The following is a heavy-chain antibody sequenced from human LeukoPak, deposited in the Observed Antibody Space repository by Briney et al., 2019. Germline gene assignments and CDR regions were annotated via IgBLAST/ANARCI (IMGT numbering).Heavy chain of an antibody. CDR3: AKDQAQLLWFGELSPMDV. CDR1: GFTFSSYG. D-gene: IGHD3-10*01. J-gene: IGHJ6*02. Sequence: GGSLRLSCAASGFTFSSYGMHWVRQAPGKGLEWVAFIRYDGSNKYYADSVKGRFTISRDNSKNTLYLQMNSLRVEDTAVYYCAKDQAQLLWFGELSPMDVWGQGTTVTVSS. V-gene: IGHV3-30*02. CDR2: IRYDGSNK.